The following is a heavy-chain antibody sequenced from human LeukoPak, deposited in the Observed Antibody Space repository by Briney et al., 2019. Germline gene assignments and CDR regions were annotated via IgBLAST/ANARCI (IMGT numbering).Heavy chain of an antibody. D-gene: IGHD3-22*01. V-gene: IGHV3-21*01. J-gene: IGHJ3*02. CDR3: ARVLGGYYYDSSGSDAFDI. CDR2: ISSSSSYI. CDR1: GFTFSSYS. Sequence: PGGSLRLFCAASGFTFSSYSMNWVRQAPGEGLEWVSSISSSSSYIYYADSVKGRFTTSRDNAKNSLYLQMNSLRAEDTAVYYCARVLGGYYYDSSGSDAFDIWGQGTMVTVSS.